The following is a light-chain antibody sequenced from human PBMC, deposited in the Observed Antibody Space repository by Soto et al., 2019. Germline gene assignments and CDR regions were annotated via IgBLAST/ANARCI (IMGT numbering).Light chain of an antibody. CDR2: GAS. V-gene: IGKV3-20*01. CDR1: QSVSSSY. CDR3: QQYGSSVT. J-gene: IGKJ1*01. Sequence: EIEMTQSPATLSLAPGERATLSCRASQSVSSSYLAWYQQKPGQAPRLLIYGASSRATGIPDRFSGSGSGTDFTLTTSRLEPEDFAVYYCQQYGSSVTFGQGTKVDIK.